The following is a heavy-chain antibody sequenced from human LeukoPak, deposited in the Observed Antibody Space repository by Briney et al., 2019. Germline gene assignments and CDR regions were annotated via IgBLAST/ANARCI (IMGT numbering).Heavy chain of an antibody. CDR3: AKDRTYHFDY. J-gene: IGHJ4*02. Sequence: GGSLRLSCAASGFTFSSYGMHWVRQAPGKGLEWVAFIRYDGSNKYYADSVKGRFTISRDNSKNTLYLQMNSLRPEDTAVYYCAKDRTYHFDYWGQGTLVTVSS. CDR2: IRYDGSNK. V-gene: IGHV3-30*02. CDR1: GFTFSSYG. D-gene: IGHD1-7*01.